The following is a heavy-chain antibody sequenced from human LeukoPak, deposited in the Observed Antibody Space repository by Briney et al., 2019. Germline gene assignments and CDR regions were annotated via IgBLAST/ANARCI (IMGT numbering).Heavy chain of an antibody. J-gene: IGHJ4*02. D-gene: IGHD5-18*01. CDR3: VSYTSIGW. V-gene: IGHV3-7*01. CDR1: GFTFSDCW. Sequence: PGGSLRLSCAVSGFTFSDCWMTWVRQAPGKGLEWVATINRGGSETYYVDSVKGRFTISRDNSKNTLYLQMNSLRAEDTAVYYCVSYTSIGWRGQGTLVTVSS. CDR2: INRGGSET.